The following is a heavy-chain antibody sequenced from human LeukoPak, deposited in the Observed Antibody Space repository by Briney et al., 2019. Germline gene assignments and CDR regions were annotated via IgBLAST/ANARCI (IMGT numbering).Heavy chain of an antibody. J-gene: IGHJ4*02. V-gene: IGHV3-74*01. CDR2: VKSDGSDT. CDR3: TTGIGNYYYY. CDR1: GSTFSRYW. Sequence: GGSLRLSCAASGSTFSRYWMHWVRQAPGKGLVWVSRVKSDGSDTIYADSVKGRFTITRDNAKNTLYLQMDSLRAEDTAVYYCTTGIGNYYYYWGQGTLVTVAS. D-gene: IGHD3-10*01.